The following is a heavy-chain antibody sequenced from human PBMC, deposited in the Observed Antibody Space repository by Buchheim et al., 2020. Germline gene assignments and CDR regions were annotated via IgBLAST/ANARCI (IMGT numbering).Heavy chain of an antibody. Sequence: QVQLQQWGAGLLKPSETLSLTCAVYGGSFSGYYWNWIRQPPGKGLEWIGEINHSGSTNYNPSLKSRVTISVDTSKNQFSLKLSSVTAADTAVYYCARASPSDYYDSSGSAYYYAMDFWGQGTT. CDR1: GGSFSGYY. D-gene: IGHD3-22*01. CDR3: ARASPSDYYDSSGSAYYYAMDF. V-gene: IGHV4-34*01. J-gene: IGHJ6*02. CDR2: INHSGST.